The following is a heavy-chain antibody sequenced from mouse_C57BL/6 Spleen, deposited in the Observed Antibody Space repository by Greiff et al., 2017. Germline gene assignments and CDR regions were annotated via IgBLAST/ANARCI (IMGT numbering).Heavy chain of an antibody. CDR1: GFTFSSYG. J-gene: IGHJ1*03. CDR3: ARQNYDYDWYFEV. CDR2: ISSGGSYT. V-gene: IGHV5-6*01. Sequence: EVQLQQSGGDLVKPGGSLKLSCAASGFTFSSYGMSWVRQTPDKRLEWVATISSGGSYTYYPDSVKGRFTISRDNAKNTLYLQRSSLKSEDTAMYYCARQNYDYDWYFEVWGTGTTVTVSS. D-gene: IGHD2-4*01.